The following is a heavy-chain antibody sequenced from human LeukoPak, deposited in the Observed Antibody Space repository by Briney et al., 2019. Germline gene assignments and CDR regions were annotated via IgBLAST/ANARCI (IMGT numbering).Heavy chain of an antibody. Sequence: PGGSLRLSCEASGFTFSSYAMSWVRQAPGRGLEWVSTISGSVGSTYYADSVKGRFTISRDNSKNTLYLQMNSLRAEDTAVYYCAKGGGSYKDIDYWGQGTLVTVSS. CDR3: AKGGGSYKDIDY. CDR2: ISGSVGST. V-gene: IGHV3-23*01. CDR1: GFTFSSYA. J-gene: IGHJ4*02. D-gene: IGHD1-26*01.